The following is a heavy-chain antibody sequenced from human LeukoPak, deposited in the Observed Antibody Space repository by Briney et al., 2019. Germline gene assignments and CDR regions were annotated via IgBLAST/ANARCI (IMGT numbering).Heavy chain of an antibody. D-gene: IGHD3-3*01. J-gene: IGHJ4*02. V-gene: IGHV4-59*01. Sequence: SETLSLTCTASGGSISSYYWSRIRQPPGKGLEWIGYIYYSGSTNYNPSLKSRVTISVDTSKNQFSLKLSSVTAADTAVYYCARVKGGYDFWSGYPREPSLDYWGQGTLVTVSS. CDR3: ARVKGGYDFWSGYPREPSLDY. CDR1: GGSISSYY. CDR2: IYYSGST.